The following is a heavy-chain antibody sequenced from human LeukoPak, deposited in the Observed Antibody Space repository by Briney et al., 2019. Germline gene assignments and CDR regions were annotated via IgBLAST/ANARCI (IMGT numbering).Heavy chain of an antibody. CDR2: IYTSGST. D-gene: IGHD3-16*01. CDR3: AGATLGEWNYYYMDV. V-gene: IGHV4-4*07. J-gene: IGHJ6*03. Sequence: KSSETLSLTCTVSGGSISSYYWSWIRQPAGKGLEWIGRIYTSGSTNYNPSLKSRVTMSVDTSKNQFSLKLSSVTAADTAVYYCAGATLGEWNYYYMDVWGKGTTVTVSS. CDR1: GGSISSYY.